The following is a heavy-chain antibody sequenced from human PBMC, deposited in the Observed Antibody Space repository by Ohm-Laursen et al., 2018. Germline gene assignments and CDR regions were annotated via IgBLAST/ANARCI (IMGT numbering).Heavy chain of an antibody. V-gene: IGHV4-34*01. CDR3: ARGRYDSSGYFPHLRYYYYGMDV. D-gene: IGHD3-22*01. Sequence: GTLSLTCAVYGGSFSGYYWSWIRQPPGKGLEWIGEINHSGSTNYIPSLESRVTISPDTSKNQFSLKLSSVTAADTAVYYCARGRYDSSGYFPHLRYYYYGMDVWGQGTTVTVSS. J-gene: IGHJ6*02. CDR2: INHSGST. CDR1: GGSFSGYY.